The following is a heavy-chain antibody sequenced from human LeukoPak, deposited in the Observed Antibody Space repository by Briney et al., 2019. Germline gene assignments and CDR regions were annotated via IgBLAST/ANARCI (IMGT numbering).Heavy chain of an antibody. V-gene: IGHV3-21*01. CDR2: INQVTSHI. D-gene: IGHD4-11*01. Sequence: GGSLRLSCAASGLTFSTSAMNWVRQAPGKGLEWVSSINQVTSHIYYAESVRGRFSISRDNAKNSLYLQMNSLRAEDTAIYYCARDPTQYLRYGYFDYWGPGILVTVSS. CDR1: GLTFSTSA. J-gene: IGHJ4*02. CDR3: ARDPTQYLRYGYFDY.